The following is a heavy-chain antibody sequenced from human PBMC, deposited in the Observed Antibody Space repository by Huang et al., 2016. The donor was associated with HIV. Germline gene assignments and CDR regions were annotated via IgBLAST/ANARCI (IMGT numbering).Heavy chain of an antibody. J-gene: IGHJ4*02. CDR2: CNTEDGRR. Sequence: QVQLTQSGAEVKKPGASVKVSCKISGDTLTESSISWVRQAHGKGLEGMGRCNTEDGRRAYAQRGQGRGTMTEDTTTDTAYLELSSLRSEDTAVYYSATEGLWGEVNTLDYWGQGTLVTVSS. D-gene: IGHD3-10*01. V-gene: IGHV1-24*01. CDR1: GDTLTESS. CDR3: ATEGLWGEVNTLDY.